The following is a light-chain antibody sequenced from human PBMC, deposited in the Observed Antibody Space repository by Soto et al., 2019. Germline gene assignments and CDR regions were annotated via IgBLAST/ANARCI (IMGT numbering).Light chain of an antibody. CDR3: QQYNKWPIT. Sequence: EIVMTQSPATLSVSPGEGATLSCRASQSVRSNLAWYYQKPGQAPRLLIYRASSRAAGLPDRFSGSGSETEFTLTISSLQSEDFAVYYCQQYNKWPITFGQGTRLEI. CDR1: QSVRSN. CDR2: RAS. V-gene: IGKV3-15*01. J-gene: IGKJ5*01.